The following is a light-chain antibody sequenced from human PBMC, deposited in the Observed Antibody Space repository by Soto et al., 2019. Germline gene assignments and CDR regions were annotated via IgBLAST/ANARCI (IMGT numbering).Light chain of an antibody. J-gene: IGLJ1*01. CDR3: TSYRSSSTLYV. V-gene: IGLV2-14*01. CDR2: DVS. CDR1: SSDVGGYKY. Sequence: QSVLTQPASVSGSPGQSISISCTRTSSDVGGYKYVSWYQQHPGKAPKLMIYDVSNRPSGVSNRFSGSKSGNTASLTISGLQAEDEADYYCTSYRSSSTLYVFGTGTKLTVL.